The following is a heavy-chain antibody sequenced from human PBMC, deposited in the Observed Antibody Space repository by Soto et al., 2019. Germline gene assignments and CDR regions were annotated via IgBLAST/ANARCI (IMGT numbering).Heavy chain of an antibody. J-gene: IGHJ5*02. D-gene: IGHD5-18*01. CDR3: ALGYSYAPFDP. Sequence: PXGSLRLSCAASGXTFSSYSISWVRQAPGKGLEWVSAISGGADNTYYADSVKGRFTISRDNSKNTLYLQMNKLRAEDTALYYCALGYSYAPFDPWGQGTLLTVSP. CDR1: GXTFSSYS. V-gene: IGHV3-23*01. CDR2: ISGGADNT.